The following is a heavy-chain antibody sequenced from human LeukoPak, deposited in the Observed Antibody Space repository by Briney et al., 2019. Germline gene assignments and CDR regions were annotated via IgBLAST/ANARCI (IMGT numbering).Heavy chain of an antibody. CDR3: AKDFVGYRDY. CDR2: ISGSGGST. CDR1: GFTFSSYA. Sequence: PGGSLRLSCAASGFTFSSYAMSRVRQAPGKGLGWVSAISGSGGSTYYADSVQGRFTISRDNSKNTLYLQMNSLRAEDTAVYYCAKDFVGYRDYWGQGTLVTVSS. J-gene: IGHJ4*02. D-gene: IGHD3-16*02. V-gene: IGHV3-23*01.